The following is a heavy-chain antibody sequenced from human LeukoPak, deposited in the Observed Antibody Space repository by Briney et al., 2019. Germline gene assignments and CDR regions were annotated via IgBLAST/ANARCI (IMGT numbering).Heavy chain of an antibody. Sequence: KPSETLSLTCTVSGGSISSYYWSWIRQPPGKGLEWIGYIYYSGSANYNPSLRSRVTISVDTSKNQFSLKLTSVAAWDPAGYYCAITGVVATSYFFDFWGHGTLVTVSS. D-gene: IGHD5-12*01. CDR3: AITGVVATSYFFDF. CDR2: IYYSGSA. J-gene: IGHJ4*01. V-gene: IGHV4-59*01. CDR1: GGSISSYY.